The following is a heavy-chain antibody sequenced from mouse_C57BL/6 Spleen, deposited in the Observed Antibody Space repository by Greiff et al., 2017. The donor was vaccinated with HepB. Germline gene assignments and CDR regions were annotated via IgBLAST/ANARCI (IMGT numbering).Heavy chain of an antibody. J-gene: IGHJ4*01. Sequence: QVQLKQPGAELVRPGSSVKLSCKASGYTFTSYWMHWVKQRPIQGLEWIGNIDPSDSETHYNQKFKDKATLTVDKSSSTAYMQLSSLTSEDSAVYYCARWRNSYYAMDYWGQGTSVTVSS. V-gene: IGHV1-52*01. CDR3: ARWRNSYYAMDY. CDR1: GYTFTSYW. D-gene: IGHD2-1*01. CDR2: IDPSDSET.